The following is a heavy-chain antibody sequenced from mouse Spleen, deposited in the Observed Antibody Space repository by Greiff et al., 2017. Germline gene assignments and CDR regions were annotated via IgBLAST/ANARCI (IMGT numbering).Heavy chain of an antibody. D-gene: IGHD1-1*01. CDR3: ANYYGSSYHAMDY. Sequence: VQLKQSGPVLVKPGASVKMSCKASGYTFTDYYMNWVKQSHGKSLEWIGVINPYNGGTSYNQKFKGKATLTVDKSSSTAYMELNSLTSEDSAVYYCANYYGSSYHAMDYWGQGTSVTVSS. V-gene: IGHV1-19*01. CDR2: INPYNGGT. CDR1: GYTFTDYY. J-gene: IGHJ4*01.